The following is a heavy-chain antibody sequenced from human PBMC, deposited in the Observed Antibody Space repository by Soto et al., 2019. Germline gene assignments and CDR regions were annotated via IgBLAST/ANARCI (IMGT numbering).Heavy chain of an antibody. D-gene: IGHD6-6*01. Sequence: PGESLKISCRGSTYTFTNYWITWVRQVPGGGLEWMGRIDPSDSYTSYSPSFQGHVTMSADKSSSTAFLHWSSLKASDTATYYCARTLKHSSVGYYYGMGIWGQGSTATVSS. V-gene: IGHV5-10-1*01. CDR1: TYTFTNYW. CDR2: IDPSDSYT. CDR3: ARTLKHSSVGYYYGMGI. J-gene: IGHJ6*02.